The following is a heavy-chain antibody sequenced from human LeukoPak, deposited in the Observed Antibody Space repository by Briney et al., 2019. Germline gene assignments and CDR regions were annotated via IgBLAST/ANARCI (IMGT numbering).Heavy chain of an antibody. CDR1: GYTFTGYY. V-gene: IGHV1-2*02. J-gene: IGHJ3*02. CDR2: INPNSGGT. D-gene: IGHD2/OR15-2a*01. Sequence: ASVKVSCKAPGYTFTGYYMHWVRQAPGQGLEWMGWINPNSGGTNYAQKFQGRVTMTRDTSISTAYMELSRLRSDDTAVYYCARPPTFDNDAFDIWGQGTMVTVSS. CDR3: ARPPTFDNDAFDI.